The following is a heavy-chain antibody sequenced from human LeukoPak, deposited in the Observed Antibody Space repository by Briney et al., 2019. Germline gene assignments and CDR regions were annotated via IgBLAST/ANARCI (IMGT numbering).Heavy chain of an antibody. J-gene: IGHJ5*02. D-gene: IGHD2-15*01. V-gene: IGHV3-23*01. CDR3: AKSREDIVVVVAATPFDP. Sequence: GGSLRLSCAASGFTFDDYTMHWVRQAPGKGLEWVSAISGSGGGTYYADSVKGRFTISRDNSKNTLYLQMNSLRAEDTAVYYCAKSREDIVVVVAATPFDPWGQGTLVTVSS. CDR1: GFTFDDYT. CDR2: ISGSGGGT.